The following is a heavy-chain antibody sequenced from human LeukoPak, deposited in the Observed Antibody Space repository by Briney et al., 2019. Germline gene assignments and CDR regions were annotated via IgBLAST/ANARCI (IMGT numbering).Heavy chain of an antibody. CDR3: ARGGSGSMNPDYYYYMDV. V-gene: IGHV4-34*01. Sequence: SETLSLTCAVYGGSFSGYYWSWIRQPPGKGLEWVGEINHSGSTNYNPSLKSRVTISVDTSKNQFSLKLSSVTAADTAVYYCARGGSGSMNPDYYYYMDVWGKGTTVTVSS. J-gene: IGHJ6*03. CDR2: INHSGST. CDR1: GGSFSGYY. D-gene: IGHD3-22*01.